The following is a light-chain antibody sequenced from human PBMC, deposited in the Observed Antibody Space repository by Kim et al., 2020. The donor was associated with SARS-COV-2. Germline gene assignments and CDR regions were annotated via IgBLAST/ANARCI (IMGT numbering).Light chain of an antibody. J-gene: IGLJ2*01. Sequence: QSALTQPRSVFGSPGQSVTISCTGTDSDVGGYNYVSWYQHHPDKAPELLIYDVTKRPSGVPDRFSGSKSGNTASLTISGLQAEDEADYYCFSYAGSRHVLFGGGTQLTVL. CDR1: DSDVGGYNY. CDR2: DVT. CDR3: FSYAGSRHVL. V-gene: IGLV2-11*01.